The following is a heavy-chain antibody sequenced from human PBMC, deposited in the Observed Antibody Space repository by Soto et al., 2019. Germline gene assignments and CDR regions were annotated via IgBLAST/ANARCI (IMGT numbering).Heavy chain of an antibody. CDR2: IDPSDSYT. J-gene: IGHJ5*02. CDR1: GYSFTSYW. CDR3: ARSYGSGTYLTNWFDH. D-gene: IGHD3-10*01. V-gene: IGHV5-10-1*01. Sequence: GESLKISCKGSGYSFTSYWISWVRQMPGKGLEWMGRIDPSDSYTNYSPSFQGHVTISADKSISTAYLQWSSLKASDTAMYYCARSYGSGTYLTNWFDHWGQGTLVTVSS.